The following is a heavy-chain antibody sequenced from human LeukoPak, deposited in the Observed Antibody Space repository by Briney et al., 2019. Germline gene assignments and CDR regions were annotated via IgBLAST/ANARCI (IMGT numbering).Heavy chain of an antibody. D-gene: IGHD3-3*01. CDR1: GGSISSYS. J-gene: IGHJ2*01. CDR2: IYHSGST. V-gene: IGHV4-59*06. Sequence: SETLSLTCTVSGGSISSYSWSWIRQPPGKGLEWIGYIYHSGSTYYNPSLKSRVTISVDTSKNQFSLKLSSVTAADTAVYYCQRVRWYFDLWGRGTLVTVSS. CDR3: QRVRWYFDL.